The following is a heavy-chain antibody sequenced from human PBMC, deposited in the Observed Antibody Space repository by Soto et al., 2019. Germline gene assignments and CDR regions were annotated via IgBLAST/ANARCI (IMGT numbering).Heavy chain of an antibody. CDR3: ARDLLGSGYYYYYGMDV. V-gene: IGHV1-18*01. Sequence: ASGKVSCNASGYTFTSYGISWVRQAPGQGLEWMGWISAYNGNTNYAQKLQGRVTMTTDTSTSTAYMELRSLRSDDTAVYYCARDLLGSGYYYYYGMDVWGQGTTVTVSS. CDR1: GYTFTSYG. J-gene: IGHJ6*02. D-gene: IGHD3-3*01. CDR2: ISAYNGNT.